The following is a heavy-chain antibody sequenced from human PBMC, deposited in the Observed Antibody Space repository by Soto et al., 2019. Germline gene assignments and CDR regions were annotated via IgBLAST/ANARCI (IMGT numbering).Heavy chain of an antibody. V-gene: IGHV1-46*01. Sequence: ASVKVSCKASGYTFTTYYMHWVRQAPGQGLEWMGIINPSGGTTNYAQRFQGRVTMTSDTSTSTVYMELSNLRNDDTAVYYCARVVVPTTVTTSNWFDPWGQGTLVTVS. J-gene: IGHJ5*02. CDR3: ARVVVPTTVTTSNWFDP. CDR2: INPSGGTT. D-gene: IGHD4-17*01. CDR1: GYTFTTYY.